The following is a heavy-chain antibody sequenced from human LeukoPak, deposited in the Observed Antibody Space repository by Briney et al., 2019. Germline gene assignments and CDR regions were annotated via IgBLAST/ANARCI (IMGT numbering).Heavy chain of an antibody. CDR1: GVSISSSYYY. V-gene: IGHV4-39*01. D-gene: IGHD1-26*01. CDR3: AKSGGYGLIDY. CDR2: IYYSGST. J-gene: IGHJ4*01. Sequence: SETLSLTCIVSGVSISSSYYYWGWIRQPPGKGLEWIGSIYYSGSTYYNSSLKSRVTISIDTTNNQVSLNLTSMTAADTAVYYCAKSGGYGLIDYWGQGTLVTVSS.